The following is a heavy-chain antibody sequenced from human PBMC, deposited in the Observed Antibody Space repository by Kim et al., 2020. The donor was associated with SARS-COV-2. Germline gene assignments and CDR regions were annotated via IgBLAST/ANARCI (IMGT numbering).Heavy chain of an antibody. J-gene: IGHJ4*02. V-gene: IGHV3-23*03. CDR2: IYSGGSTT. D-gene: IGHD3-22*01. CDR3: AKIPDYYDRSGDSDY. Sequence: GGSLRLSCAASGFTFRNYAMTWVRQAPGEGLEWVSIIYSGGSTTYYIDSVKGRFTTSRDDSKNTLYLQMSSLRAEDTALYYCAKIPDYYDRSGDSDYWGQGTLVTVSS. CDR1: GFTFRNYA.